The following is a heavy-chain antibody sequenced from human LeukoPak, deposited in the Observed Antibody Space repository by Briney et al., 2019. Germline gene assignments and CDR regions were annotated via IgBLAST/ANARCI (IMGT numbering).Heavy chain of an antibody. Sequence: PGGSLRLSCAASGFTFSSYSMNWVRQAPGKGLEWVASISSSSSYIYYADSVKGRFTISRDNAKNSLYLQMNSLRAEDTAVYYCARDHYYDSSGYYPWGQGTLVTVSS. CDR2: ISSSSSYI. CDR3: ARDHYYDSSGYYP. CDR1: GFTFSSYS. D-gene: IGHD3-22*01. J-gene: IGHJ5*02. V-gene: IGHV3-21*01.